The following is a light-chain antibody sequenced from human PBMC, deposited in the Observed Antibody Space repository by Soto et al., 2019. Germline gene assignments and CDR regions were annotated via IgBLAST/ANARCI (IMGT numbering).Light chain of an antibody. J-gene: IGKJ2*01. CDR3: QQYGSSPMYT. Sequence: EIVLTQSPGTLSLSPGERATLSCRASQSVSSSYLAWYQQKPGQAPRLLIYSASSRATGIPDWFSGSGSGTDFTLTISRLEPEDFAVYYCQQYGSSPMYTFGQGTKLEIK. CDR2: SAS. V-gene: IGKV3-20*01. CDR1: QSVSSSY.